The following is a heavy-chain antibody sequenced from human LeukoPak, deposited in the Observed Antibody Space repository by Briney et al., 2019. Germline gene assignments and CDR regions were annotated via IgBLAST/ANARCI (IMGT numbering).Heavy chain of an antibody. CDR2: INHRGST. CDR3: AREKTGTYCSSTSCYRSHYYYYMDV. CDR1: GGSFSGYY. V-gene: IGHV4-34*01. Sequence: SETLSLTCAVYGGSFSGYYWSWIRQPPGKGLEWIGEINHRGSTNYNPSLKSRVTISVDTSRNQFSLKLSSVTAADTAVYYCAREKTGTYCSSTSCYRSHYYYYMDVWGKGTTVTVSS. J-gene: IGHJ6*03. D-gene: IGHD2-2*02.